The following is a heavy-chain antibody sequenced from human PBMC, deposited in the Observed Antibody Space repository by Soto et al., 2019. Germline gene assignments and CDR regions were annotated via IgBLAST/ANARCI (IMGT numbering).Heavy chain of an antibody. CDR1: GGSISSGGYY. CDR3: ATSYGSGSHLDY. Sequence: SETLSLTCTVSGGSISSGGYYWSWIRQHPGKGLEWIGYTYYSGSTYYNPSLKSRVTISVDTSKNQFSLKLSSVTAADTAVYYCATSYGSGSHLDYWGQGTLVTVSS. D-gene: IGHD3-10*01. J-gene: IGHJ4*02. V-gene: IGHV4-31*03. CDR2: TYYSGST.